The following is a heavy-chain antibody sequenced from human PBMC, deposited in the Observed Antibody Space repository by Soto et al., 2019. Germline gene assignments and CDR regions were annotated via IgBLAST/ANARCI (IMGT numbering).Heavy chain of an antibody. D-gene: IGHD3-10*01. CDR2: FIPILDRT. CDR1: GGPFSSHS. J-gene: IGHJ4*02. CDR3: ILRGLAQDFDF. Sequence: QVLVVQSGAEVRKPGSSVKVSCKASGGPFSSHSITWVRQAPGQGREWMGRFIPILDRTSHAQRFQGRVTFSADTSASTAYMDLSGLRSADPAIYYCILRGLAQDFDFCCQGTQVTVSS. V-gene: IGHV1-69*04.